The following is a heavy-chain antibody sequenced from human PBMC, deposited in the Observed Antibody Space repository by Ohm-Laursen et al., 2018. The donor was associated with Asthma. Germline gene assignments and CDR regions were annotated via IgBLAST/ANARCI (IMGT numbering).Heavy chain of an antibody. CDR2: IKPDGSQT. CDR1: GFTFSGSW. V-gene: IGHV3-7*01. J-gene: IGHJ4*02. D-gene: IGHD1-26*01. CDR3: ARDRADYSGSYPLDY. Sequence: SLRLSCTASGFTFSGSWMIWVRQAPGKGLQWLAFIKPDGSQTYYADSMEGRFSISRDNSKNSLYLQMNSLRVEDTAVYYCARDRADYSGSYPLDYWGPGTLVTVSS.